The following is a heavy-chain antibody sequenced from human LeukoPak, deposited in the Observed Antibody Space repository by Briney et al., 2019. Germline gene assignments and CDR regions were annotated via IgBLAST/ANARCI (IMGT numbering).Heavy chain of an antibody. CDR3: AGTYYYDSSGYYPAFDY. V-gene: IGHV1-3*01. CDR1: GYSFTDYA. CDR2: INAANGST. J-gene: IGHJ4*02. Sequence: ASVKVSCKASGYSFTDYAMHWVRQAPGQRLEWMGWINAANGSTKYSQNFQGRVTITRDTSASTAYMELSSLRPEDTAVYYCAGTYYYDSSGYYPAFDYWGQGTLVTVSS. D-gene: IGHD3-22*01.